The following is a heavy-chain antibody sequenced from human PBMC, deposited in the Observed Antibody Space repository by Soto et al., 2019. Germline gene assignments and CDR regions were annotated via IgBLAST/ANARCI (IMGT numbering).Heavy chain of an antibody. CDR1: GFTFSSYS. D-gene: IGHD6-13*01. CDR3: ARDKSSSPSSDYWYFDX. Sequence: PGGSLRLSCAASGFTFSSYSMNWVRQAPGKGLEWVSSISSSSSYIYYAYSVKGRFTISRDNYNNALYLQMNSLRAEDTAVYYCARDKSSSPSSDYWYFDXWGRGTLVTVSX. J-gene: IGHJ2*01. CDR2: ISSSSSYI. V-gene: IGHV3-21*01.